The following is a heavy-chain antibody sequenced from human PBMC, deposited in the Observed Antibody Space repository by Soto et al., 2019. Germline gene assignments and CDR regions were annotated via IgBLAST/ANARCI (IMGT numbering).Heavy chain of an antibody. CDR1: GGSFSVYY. CDR3: ARGRFRMDV. CDR2: INHNGST. V-gene: IGHV4-34*01. J-gene: IGHJ6*02. Sequence: PYSLALTCAFCGGSFSVYYLSGIRQPPGKGLEWIGEINHNGSTNYNPSLKSRVTISVDTSKNQFSLKLSSVTAADTAVYYCARGRFRMDVWGQGTTVTVSS.